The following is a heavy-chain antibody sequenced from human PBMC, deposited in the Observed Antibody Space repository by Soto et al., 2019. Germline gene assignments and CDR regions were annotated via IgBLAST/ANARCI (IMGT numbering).Heavy chain of an antibody. J-gene: IGHJ5*02. D-gene: IGHD2-15*01. CDR3: ARARTSSCPVGCWFDP. CDR2: IIPIFGTG. V-gene: IGHV1-69*12. Sequence: QVQLVQSGAEVKKPGSSVKVSCKASGGTFSSYAISWVRQAPGQGLEWMGGIIPIFGTGNYAQKFQGRVTSTADESTRTAYMELSSLRSEDTAVYYCARARTSSCPVGCWFDPWGQGTLVTVSS. CDR1: GGTFSSYA.